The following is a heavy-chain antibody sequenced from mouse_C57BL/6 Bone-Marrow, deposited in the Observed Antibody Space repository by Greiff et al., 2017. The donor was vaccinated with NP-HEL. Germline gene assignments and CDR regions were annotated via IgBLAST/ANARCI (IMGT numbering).Heavy chain of an antibody. J-gene: IGHJ2*01. V-gene: IGHV1-59*01. D-gene: IGHD2-4*01. CDR2: IDPSDSYT. CDR1: GYTFTSYW. CDR3: ARSGRLRRFFFDY. Sequence: QVQLQQPGAELVRPGTSVKLSCKASGYTFTSYWMHWVKQRPGQGLEWIGVIDPSDSYTNYNQKFKGKATLTVDTSSSTAYMQLSSLTSEDSAVYYCARSGRLRRFFFDYWGQGTTLTVSS.